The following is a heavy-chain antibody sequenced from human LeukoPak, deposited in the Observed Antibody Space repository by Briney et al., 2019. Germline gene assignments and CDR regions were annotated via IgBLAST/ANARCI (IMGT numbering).Heavy chain of an antibody. CDR3: ARVGYYYDSSGYYTYFDY. V-gene: IGHV4-30-4*08. CDR1: GGSISSGDYY. D-gene: IGHD3-22*01. Sequence: SETLSLTCTVSGGSISSGDYYWSWIRQPPGKGLEWIGYIYYSGSTYYNPSLKSRVTISVDTSKNQFSLKLSSVTAADTAVYYCARVGYYYDSSGYYTYFDYWGQGALVTVSS. CDR2: IYYSGST. J-gene: IGHJ4*02.